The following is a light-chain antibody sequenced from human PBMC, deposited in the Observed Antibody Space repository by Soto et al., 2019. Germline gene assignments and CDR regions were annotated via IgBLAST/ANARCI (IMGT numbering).Light chain of an antibody. Sequence: DIHLTQSPSFLSASVGDRVIITCRASQGIGNSLAWYQQKPGKAPKLLIYAASTLQSGVPSRFSGSGSGTELPLTISSLQPEDVATYYCQQFNSYPITFGQGTRLEIK. J-gene: IGKJ5*01. V-gene: IGKV1-9*01. CDR3: QQFNSYPIT. CDR2: AAS. CDR1: QGIGNS.